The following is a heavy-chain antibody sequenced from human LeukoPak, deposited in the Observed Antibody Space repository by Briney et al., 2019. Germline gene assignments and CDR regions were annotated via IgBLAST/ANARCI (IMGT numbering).Heavy chain of an antibody. Sequence: SETLSLTCAVSGYSISSGYYWGWIRQPPGKGLEWIGSIYHSGSTYYNPSLKSRVTISVDTSKNQFSLKLSSVTAADTAVYYCARGPVHQLVHFDYWGQGTLVTVSS. CDR2: IYHSGST. CDR1: GYSISSGYY. D-gene: IGHD6-13*01. CDR3: ARGPVHQLVHFDY. V-gene: IGHV4-38-2*01. J-gene: IGHJ4*02.